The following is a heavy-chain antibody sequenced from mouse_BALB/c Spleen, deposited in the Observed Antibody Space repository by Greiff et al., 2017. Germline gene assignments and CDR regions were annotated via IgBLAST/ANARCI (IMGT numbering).Heavy chain of an antibody. Sequence: EVQLQQSGAELVKPGASVKLSCTASGFNIKDTYMHWVKQRPEQGLEWIGRIDPANGNTKYDPKFQGKATITADTSSNTAYLQLSSLTSEDTAVYYCALYDYLAYWGQGTLVTVSA. V-gene: IGHV14-3*02. CDR3: ALYDYLAY. CDR1: GFNIKDTY. J-gene: IGHJ3*01. CDR2: IDPANGNT. D-gene: IGHD2-4*01.